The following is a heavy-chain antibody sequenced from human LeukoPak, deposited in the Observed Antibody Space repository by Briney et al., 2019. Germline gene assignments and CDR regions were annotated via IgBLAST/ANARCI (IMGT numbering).Heavy chain of an antibody. CDR2: IYTSGST. J-gene: IGHJ6*03. Sequence: MPSETLSLTCTVSGGSISSGSYYWSWIRQPAGKGLEWIGRIYTSGSTNYNPSLKSRVTISVDTSKNQFSLKLSSVTAADTAVYYCARVVGSSGWYRYYYYYYYMDVWGKGTTVTISS. CDR3: ARVVGSSGWYRYYYYYYYMDV. CDR1: GGSISSGSYY. V-gene: IGHV4-61*02. D-gene: IGHD6-19*01.